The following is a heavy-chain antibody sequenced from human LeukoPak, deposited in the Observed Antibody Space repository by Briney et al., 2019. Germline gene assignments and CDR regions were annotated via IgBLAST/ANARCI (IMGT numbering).Heavy chain of an antibody. CDR1: DGSITNYD. Sequence: SETLSLTCTVSDGSITNYDWSWVRQPPGKGLEFIGHVHYSGTANYNPSLRSRVTISIDTSKKHFFLKLKSVTAADTAVYYCARGYFSYYYYGMDVWGQGTTVTVSS. V-gene: IGHV4-59*08. D-gene: IGHD1-1*01. CDR2: VHYSGTA. J-gene: IGHJ6*02. CDR3: ARGYFSYYYYGMDV.